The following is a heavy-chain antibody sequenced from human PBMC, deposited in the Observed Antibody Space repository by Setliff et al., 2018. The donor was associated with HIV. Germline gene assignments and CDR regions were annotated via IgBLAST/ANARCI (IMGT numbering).Heavy chain of an antibody. J-gene: IGHJ6*03. V-gene: IGHV3-11*04. CDR1: GFTFSDYY. CDR3: GRVALWHPFHYYYLDV. CDR2: IDKSGDTI. Sequence: GGSLRLSCVASGFTFSDYYMAWIRQAPGRGLEWIAHIDKSGDTIYYADSVEGRFTISRDNAKSSLYLHVTTLRPADTAVYYCGRVALWHPFHYYYLDVWGRGTTVTV.